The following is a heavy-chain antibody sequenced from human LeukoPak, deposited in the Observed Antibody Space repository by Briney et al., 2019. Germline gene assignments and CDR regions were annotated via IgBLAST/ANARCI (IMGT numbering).Heavy chain of an antibody. V-gene: IGHV4-38-2*01. CDR3: ARVPGGALNWFAP. D-gene: IGHD3-10*01. Sequence: GSLRLSCAASGFTFSDYYWGWIRQPPGKGLEWIGTIYYSGSTYYNPSLKSRVTISVDTSRNQFSLKLSSVTAADTAVYYCARVPGGALNWFAPWGQGTLVTVSS. CDR2: IYYSGST. CDR1: GFTFSDYY. J-gene: IGHJ5*02.